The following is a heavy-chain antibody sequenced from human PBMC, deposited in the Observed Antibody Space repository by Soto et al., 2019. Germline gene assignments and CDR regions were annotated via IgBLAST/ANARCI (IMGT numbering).Heavy chain of an antibody. D-gene: IGHD6-13*01. Sequence: ASVNVSCKTSGYTFSIYGISWVRQAPRQGLEWMGWISAYNGNTNYAQKLQGRVTMTTDTSTSTAYMELRSLRSDDTAVYYCARVNPERAAADDRRNYYYYYMDVWGKGTTVTVSS. CDR3: ARVNPERAAADDRRNYYYYYMDV. V-gene: IGHV1-18*01. CDR2: ISAYNGNT. J-gene: IGHJ6*03. CDR1: GYTFSIYG.